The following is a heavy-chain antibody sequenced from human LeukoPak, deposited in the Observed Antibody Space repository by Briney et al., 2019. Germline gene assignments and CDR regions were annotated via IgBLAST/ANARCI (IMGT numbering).Heavy chain of an antibody. CDR1: GFTFSSYG. Sequence: GGSLRLSCAASGFTFSSYGMHWVRRAPGKGLEWVAVIWYDGSNKYYADSVKGRFTISRDNAKNSLYLQMNSLRAEDTAVYYCARGDIVVVAAATHAFDIWGQGTMVTVSS. J-gene: IGHJ3*02. CDR3: ARGDIVVVAAATHAFDI. D-gene: IGHD2-15*01. CDR2: IWYDGSNK. V-gene: IGHV3-33*01.